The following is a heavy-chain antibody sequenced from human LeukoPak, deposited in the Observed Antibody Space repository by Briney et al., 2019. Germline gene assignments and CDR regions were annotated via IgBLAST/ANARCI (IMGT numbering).Heavy chain of an antibody. CDR1: GFTFSTYS. Sequence: GGSLRLSCAASGFTFSTYSMNWVRQAPGKGLEWVSYITSSSSTTYYADSVKGRFTISRDNAKNSLYLQMNSLRDEDTAVYYCASRAYNSTWYGGDYWGQGTLVTVS. CDR3: ASRAYNSTWYGGDY. V-gene: IGHV3-48*02. J-gene: IGHJ4*02. CDR2: ITSSSSTT. D-gene: IGHD6-13*01.